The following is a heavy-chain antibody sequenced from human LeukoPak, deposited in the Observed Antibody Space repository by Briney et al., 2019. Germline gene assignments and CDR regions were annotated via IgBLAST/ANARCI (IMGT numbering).Heavy chain of an antibody. Sequence: SVKVSCKASVGTFSSYAISWVRQAPGQGLEWMGGIIPIFGTANYAQKFQGRVTITAEESTSTPYMELSSVRSEDRAVYYCARDRRGDGYAGYWGQGTLVTVSS. CDR3: ARDRRGDGYAGY. CDR2: IIPIFGTA. J-gene: IGHJ4*02. D-gene: IGHD5-12*01. V-gene: IGHV1-69*01. CDR1: VGTFSSYA.